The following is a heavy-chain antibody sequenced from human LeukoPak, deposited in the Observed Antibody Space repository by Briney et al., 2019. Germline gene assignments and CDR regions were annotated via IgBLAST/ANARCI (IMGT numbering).Heavy chain of an antibody. D-gene: IGHD3-10*01. V-gene: IGHV1-46*01. CDR1: GYTFTSYY. CDR2: INPSGGST. CDR3: VRERGGVSMVRENWFDP. Sequence: ASVKVSCKASGYTFTSYYMHWVRQAPGQGLEWMGIINPSGGSTSYAQKFQGRVTMTRDTSTSTVYMELSSLRSEDTAVYYCVRERGGVSMVRENWFDPWGQGTLVTVSS. J-gene: IGHJ5*02.